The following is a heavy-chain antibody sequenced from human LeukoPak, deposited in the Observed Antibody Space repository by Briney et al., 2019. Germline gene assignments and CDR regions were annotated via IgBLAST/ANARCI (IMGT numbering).Heavy chain of an antibody. CDR1: GYTFTNYG. V-gene: IGHV1-18*01. Sequence: VASVKVSCKASGYTFTNYGISWVRQAPGQGLEWMGWISPYNGNTNYAQKLQGRVTMTTDTSTTTAYMELRSLRSDDTAVYYCARDLDIVVVATIPRHYGLDVWGQGTTVIVSS. J-gene: IGHJ6*02. CDR2: ISPYNGNT. CDR3: ARDLDIVVVATIPRHYGLDV. D-gene: IGHD2-2*01.